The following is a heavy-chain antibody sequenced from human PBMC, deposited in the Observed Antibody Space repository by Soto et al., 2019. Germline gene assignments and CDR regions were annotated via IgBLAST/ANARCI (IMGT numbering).Heavy chain of an antibody. CDR1: GYTFTSYA. CDR3: ARERGDFWSRYYIGGMNWFDP. Sequence: ASVKVSCKASGYTFTSYAMHWVRQAPGQRLEWMGWINAGNGNTKYSQKFQGRVTITRDTSASTAYMELSSLRSEDTAVYYCARERGDFWSRYYIGGMNWFDPWGQGTLVTVSS. J-gene: IGHJ5*02. V-gene: IGHV1-3*01. D-gene: IGHD3-3*01. CDR2: INAGNGNT.